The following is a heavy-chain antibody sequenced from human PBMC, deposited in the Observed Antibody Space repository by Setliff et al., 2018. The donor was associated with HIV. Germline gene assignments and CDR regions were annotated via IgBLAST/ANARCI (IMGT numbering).Heavy chain of an antibody. CDR3: ATVYYYESRDIFYRVEYFHH. D-gene: IGHD3-22*01. CDR2: ISAYNGNT. J-gene: IGHJ1*01. Sequence: ASVKVSCKASGHSFTNYGIRWVRQAPGQGLEWMGWISAYNGNTNYVQNFQGRITMTIDTSTSTAYMELRSLRSDDTAVYYCATVYYYESRDIFYRVEYFHHWGQGTPVTVSS. V-gene: IGHV1-18*01. CDR1: GHSFTNYG.